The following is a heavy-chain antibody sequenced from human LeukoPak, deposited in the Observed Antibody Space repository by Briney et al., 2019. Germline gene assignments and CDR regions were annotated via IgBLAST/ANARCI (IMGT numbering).Heavy chain of an antibody. D-gene: IGHD6-6*01. J-gene: IGHJ6*03. CDR1: GGSISSSSYY. CDR3: ARESGIAARPTYYYYYYMDV. Sequence: SETLSLTCTVSGGSISSSSYYWGWIRQPPGKGLEWIGSIYYSGSTYYNPSLKSRVTISVDTSKNQFSLKLSSVTAADTAVYYCARESGIAARPTYYYYYYMDVWAKGPRSPSP. CDR2: IYYSGST. V-gene: IGHV4-39*07.